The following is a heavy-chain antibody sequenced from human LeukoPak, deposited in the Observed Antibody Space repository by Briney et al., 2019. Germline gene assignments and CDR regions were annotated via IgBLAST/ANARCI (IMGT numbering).Heavy chain of an antibody. V-gene: IGHV4-39*07. Sequence: SETLSLTCTVSGGSISSGSYYWSWIRQPPGKGLEWIGEINHSGSTNYNPSLKSRVTISVDTSKNQFSLNLSSVTAADTAVYYCARERHGHPFDSWGQGTLVTVSS. CDR3: ARERHGHPFDS. CDR1: GGSISSGSYY. J-gene: IGHJ4*02. CDR2: INHSGST.